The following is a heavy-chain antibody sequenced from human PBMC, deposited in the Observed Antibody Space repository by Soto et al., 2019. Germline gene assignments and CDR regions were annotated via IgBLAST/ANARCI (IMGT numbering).Heavy chain of an antibody. CDR2: TYYRSKWYN. J-gene: IGHJ6*02. V-gene: IGHV6-1*01. Sequence: PSHTHSRTCAISGDSVSSNSAAWYWIRQSPSRGLEWLGRTYYRSKWYNDYAVSVKGRISINPDTSKNLFSLQLNSVTPEDTAVYYCARDRKGGFVMDVWGQGTTVTVSS. CDR3: ARDRKGGFVMDV. CDR1: GDSVSSNSAA. D-gene: IGHD3-16*01.